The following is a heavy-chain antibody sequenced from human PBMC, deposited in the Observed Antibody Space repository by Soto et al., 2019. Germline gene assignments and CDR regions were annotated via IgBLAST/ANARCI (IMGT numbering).Heavy chain of an antibody. CDR3: ARERVTVPYNWFDP. D-gene: IGHD6-6*01. CDR1: GGSFSGYY. J-gene: IGHJ5*02. V-gene: IGHV4-34*01. CDR2: INHSGST. Sequence: SETLSLTCAVYGGSFSGYYWSWIRQPPGKGLEWIGEINHSGSTNYNPSLKSRVTISVDTSKNQFSLKLSSVTAADTAVYYCARERVTVPYNWFDPWGQGTLVTVSS.